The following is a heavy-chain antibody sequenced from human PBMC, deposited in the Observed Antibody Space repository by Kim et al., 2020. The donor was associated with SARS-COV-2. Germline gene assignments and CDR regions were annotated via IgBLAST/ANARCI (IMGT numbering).Heavy chain of an antibody. D-gene: IGHD2-21*01. CDR2: INPHRDAT. Sequence: ASVKVSCKASGYSFTGYNIHWVRQAPGQGLEWMGRINPHRDATNYAQKFQGRVTVTRDTSISTVFMELYSLLSDDTAVYYCARESIAVSFGYCGVGTRVT. V-gene: IGHV1-2*06. CDR3: ARESIAVSFGY. J-gene: IGHJ1*01. CDR1: GYSFTGYN.